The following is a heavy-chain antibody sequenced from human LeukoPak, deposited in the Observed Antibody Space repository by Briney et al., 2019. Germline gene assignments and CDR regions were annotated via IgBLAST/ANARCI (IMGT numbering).Heavy chain of an antibody. D-gene: IGHD2-8*01. CDR3: AKNPYRHIIVLMADAIRFDY. CDR2: ISGSGGST. CDR1: GFTLSQSA. V-gene: IGHV3-23*01. J-gene: IGHJ4*02. Sequence: PGGSLTLSCEASGFTLSQSAMSRLRQAPGKGLEWVSAISGSGGSTYYAVSVKGRFTISRDNSKHTLYMQMNSLRAEDTAVYYCAKNPYRHIIVLMADAIRFDYWGQGTLVTVSS.